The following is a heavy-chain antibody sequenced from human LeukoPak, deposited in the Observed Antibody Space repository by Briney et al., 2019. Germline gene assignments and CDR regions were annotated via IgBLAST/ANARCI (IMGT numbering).Heavy chain of an antibody. CDR3: ARAVGATTFDY. CDR2: INEDGSEK. V-gene: IGHV3-7*02. CDR1: GFSFSNHW. D-gene: IGHD1-26*01. J-gene: IGHJ4*02. Sequence: GGSLRLSCAASGFSFSNHWMSWVRQAPGKGLEWVANINEDGSEKNYVDPVKGRFSISRDNGENSLYLQMNSLRVEDTAIYYCARAVGATTFDYWGQGTLVTVSS.